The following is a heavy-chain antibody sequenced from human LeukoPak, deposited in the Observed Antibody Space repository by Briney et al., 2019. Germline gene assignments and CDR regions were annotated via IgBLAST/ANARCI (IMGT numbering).Heavy chain of an antibody. Sequence: GGSLRLSCAASGFTFSSYAMHWVRQAPGKGLEYVSAISSNGGSTYYANSVKGRFTISRDNSKNTLYLQMGSLRAEDMAVYYCARVAGFGAFDIWGQGTMVTVSS. CDR1: GFTFSSYA. CDR3: ARVAGFGAFDI. J-gene: IGHJ3*02. V-gene: IGHV3-64*01. CDR2: ISSNGGST. D-gene: IGHD3-10*01.